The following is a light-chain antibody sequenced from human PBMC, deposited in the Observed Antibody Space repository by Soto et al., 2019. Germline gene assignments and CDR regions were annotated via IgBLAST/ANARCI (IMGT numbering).Light chain of an antibody. CDR2: DAS. V-gene: IGKV1-5*01. CDR1: QSISSW. CDR3: QQYSTYTPRT. J-gene: IGKJ1*01. Sequence: SPLTQSPSSLSASIGDRVPITCRASQSISSWLAWYQQKPGKAPKLLIYDASSLESGVPSRFSGSGSGTEFTLTISSLQPDDFATYYCQQYSTYTPRTFGQGTKVDIK.